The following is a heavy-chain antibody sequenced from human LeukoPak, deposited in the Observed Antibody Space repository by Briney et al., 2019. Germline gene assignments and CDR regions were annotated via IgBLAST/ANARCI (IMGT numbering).Heavy chain of an antibody. J-gene: IGHJ1*01. Sequence: SETLSLTCTVSGGSISSGSYYWSWIRQPAGKGLEWIGRIYTSGSTNYNPSLKSRVTISVDTSKNQFSLKLSSVTAADTAVYYCASTSIVVVPAAIGPQTYRLYFQHWGQGTLVTVSS. D-gene: IGHD2-2*01. V-gene: IGHV4-61*02. CDR2: IYTSGST. CDR1: GGSISSGSYY. CDR3: ASTSIVVVPAAIGPQTYRLYFQH.